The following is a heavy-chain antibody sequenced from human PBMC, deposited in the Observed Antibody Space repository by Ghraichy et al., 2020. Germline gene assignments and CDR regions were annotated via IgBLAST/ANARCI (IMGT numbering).Heavy chain of an antibody. Sequence: SCAASGFTFSSYGMHWVRQAPGKGLEWVAVIWYDRSNKYYADSVKGRFTISRDNSKNTLYLQMNSLRAEDTAVYYCAKGGLLVDYYGSGSYYSDYYYYGMDVWGQGTTVTVSS. J-gene: IGHJ6*02. CDR2: IWYDRSNK. V-gene: IGHV3-33*06. CDR3: AKGGLLVDYYGSGSYYSDYYYYGMDV. CDR1: GFTFSSYG. D-gene: IGHD3-10*01.